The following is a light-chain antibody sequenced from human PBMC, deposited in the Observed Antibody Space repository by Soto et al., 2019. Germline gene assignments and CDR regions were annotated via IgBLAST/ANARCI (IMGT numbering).Light chain of an antibody. CDR3: NSYAGSNTYI. CDR1: SSDVGSYNF. V-gene: IGLV2-8*01. CDR2: EVN. Sequence: QSALTQPPSASGSPGQSVTISCTGTSSDVGSYNFVSWYQHHPGKAPKLIIYEVNKQPSGVPNRFSGSKSGSTASLTVSGLQTEDEADYYCNSYAGSNTYIFGTGTKLTVL. J-gene: IGLJ1*01.